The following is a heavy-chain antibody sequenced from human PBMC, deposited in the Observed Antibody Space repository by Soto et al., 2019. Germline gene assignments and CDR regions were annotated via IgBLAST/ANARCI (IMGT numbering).Heavy chain of an antibody. Sequence: GASVKVSCKASGYTFTGYYMHWVRQAPGQGLEWMGWINPNSGGTNYAQKFQGRVTMTRDTSISTAYMELSRLRSDDTAVYYCARDAPGDWNYVDYWGQGTLVTVSS. D-gene: IGHD1-1*01. V-gene: IGHV1-2*02. J-gene: IGHJ4*02. CDR3: ARDAPGDWNYVDY. CDR1: GYTFTGYY. CDR2: INPNSGGT.